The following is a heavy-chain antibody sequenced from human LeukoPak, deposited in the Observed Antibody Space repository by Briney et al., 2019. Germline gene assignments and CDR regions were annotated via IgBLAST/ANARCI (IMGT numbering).Heavy chain of an antibody. CDR1: VFTFSSYW. J-gene: IGHJ4*02. V-gene: IGHV3-7*04. Sequence: GGSLRLSCAASVFTFSSYWMSWVRQAPGKGLEWVANIKQDGSEKYYVDSVKGRFTISRDNAKNSLYLQMNSLRAEDTAVYYCARGGQWLANRGGQGTLVTVSS. CDR3: ARGGQWLANR. D-gene: IGHD6-19*01. CDR2: IKQDGSEK.